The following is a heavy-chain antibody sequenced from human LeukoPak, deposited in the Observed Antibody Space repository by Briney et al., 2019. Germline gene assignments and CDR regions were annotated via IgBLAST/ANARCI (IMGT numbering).Heavy chain of an antibody. CDR2: ISYSGST. D-gene: IGHD5-18*01. J-gene: IGHJ6*03. V-gene: IGHV4-59*01. Sequence: SETLSLTCTVSVGSISNFYWSWIRQPPGKGLEWIGYISYSGSTNYNPSLKSRVTISVDTSKNQLSLKLSSVTAADTAVYYCARTTEGGYTYDFFYYYYMDVWGKGTTVTISS. CDR3: ARTTEGGYTYDFFYYYYMDV. CDR1: VGSISNFY.